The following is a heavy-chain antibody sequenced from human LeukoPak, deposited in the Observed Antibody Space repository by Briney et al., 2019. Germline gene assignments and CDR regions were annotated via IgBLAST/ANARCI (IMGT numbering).Heavy chain of an antibody. V-gene: IGHV4-59*08. J-gene: IGHJ6*03. Sequence: SETLSLTCTVSGGSISSYYWSWIRQPPGKGLEWIGYIYYSGSTNYNPSLKSRVTVSVDTSKNQFSLNLSSVTAADTAVYYCASQDSYYYMDVWGKGTTVTVSS. CDR2: IYYSGST. CDR3: ASQDSYYYMDV. CDR1: GGSISSYY.